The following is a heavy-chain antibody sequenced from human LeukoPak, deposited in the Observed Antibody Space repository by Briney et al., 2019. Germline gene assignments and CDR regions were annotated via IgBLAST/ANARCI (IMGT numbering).Heavy chain of an antibody. V-gene: IGHV3-7*01. CDR1: GFTFSGCW. D-gene: IGHD2-15*01. CDR3: ASSVMVDVRGAYDY. CDR2: INPDGSQK. Sequence: GGSLRLSCAASGFTFSGCWMKWVRQAPVKGLEWVANINPDGSQKYYVDSVKGRFTISRDNAKNSLYLQMNSLRAEDTAVYYCASSVMVDVRGAYDYWGQGTLVTVSS. J-gene: IGHJ4*02.